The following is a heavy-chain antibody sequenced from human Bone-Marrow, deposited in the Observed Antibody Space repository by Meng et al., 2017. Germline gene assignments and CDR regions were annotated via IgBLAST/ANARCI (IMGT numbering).Heavy chain of an antibody. CDR1: GYTLTIYA. CDR2: INTKTGNP. Sequence: AQLVQSGYELRKAGASVNVSRKDSGYTLTIYAINWRRTAPGKGLEWMGWINTKTGNPTYAQGFTRRLVFSLDTSVSKAYLQISSLKADDTAVYYCTRDGYSDCSRTSCFDYWGQGTLVTVSS. CDR3: TRDGYSDCSRTSCFDY. D-gene: IGHD2-2*01. V-gene: IGHV7-4-1*02. J-gene: IGHJ4*02.